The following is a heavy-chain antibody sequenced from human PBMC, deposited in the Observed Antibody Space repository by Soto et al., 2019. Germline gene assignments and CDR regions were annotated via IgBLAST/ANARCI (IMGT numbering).Heavy chain of an antibody. CDR2: ISGSGGST. CDR3: AKVIKAGKLVAAAGTGWFDP. J-gene: IGHJ5*02. D-gene: IGHD6-13*01. Sequence: GGSLRLSCAASGFTFSSYAMSWVRQAPGKGLEWVSAISGSGGSTYYADSVKGRFTISRDNSKNTLYLQMNSLRAEDTAVYYCAKVIKAGKLVAAAGTGWFDPWGQGTLVTVSS. CDR1: GFTFSSYA. V-gene: IGHV3-23*01.